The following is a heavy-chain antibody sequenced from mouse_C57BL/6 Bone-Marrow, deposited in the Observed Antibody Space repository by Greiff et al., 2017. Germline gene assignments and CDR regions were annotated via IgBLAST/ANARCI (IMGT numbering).Heavy chain of an antibody. J-gene: IGHJ1*03. D-gene: IGHD1-1*01. Sequence: VQLQQPGAELVMPGASVKLSCKASGYTFTSYWMHWVKQRPGQGLEWIGEIDPSDSYTNYNPKFKGKSTLTVDESSSTAYMQLSSLTSEDSAVYYCARTVTTVVPYWYFDVWGTGTTVTVSS. CDR2: IDPSDSYT. CDR1: GYTFTSYW. CDR3: ARTVTTVVPYWYFDV. V-gene: IGHV1-69*01.